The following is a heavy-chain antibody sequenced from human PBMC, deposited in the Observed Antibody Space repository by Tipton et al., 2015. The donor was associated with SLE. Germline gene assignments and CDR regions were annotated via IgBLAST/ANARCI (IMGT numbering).Heavy chain of an antibody. V-gene: IGHV3-23*03. J-gene: IGHJ4*02. CDR3: AKGLQQWHTYYFDY. Sequence: SLRLSCAASGFTFNDYAMSWVRQAPGKGLEWVSVIYSGGGTSYADSVMGRFTISRDNSKNTLYLQMNSLRGEDTAVYLCAKGLQQWHTYYFDYWGQGNLVTVSS. CDR1: GFTFNDYA. CDR2: IYSGGGT. D-gene: IGHD6-19*01.